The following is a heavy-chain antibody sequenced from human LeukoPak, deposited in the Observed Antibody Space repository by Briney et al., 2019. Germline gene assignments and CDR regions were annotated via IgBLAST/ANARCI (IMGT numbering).Heavy chain of an antibody. J-gene: IGHJ4*02. V-gene: IGHV3-7*01. CDR1: GFTFSSYA. CDR2: IDPDGSET. D-gene: IGHD1-20*01. Sequence: RGSLRLSCAASGFTFSSYAMSWVRQAPGKGLEWVANIDPDGSETQYVGSVKGRFTTSRDNAKNSLYLQMNSLRAEDTAIYYCARIWYFGDNNWRYFDYWGQGTLVTVSS. CDR3: ARIWYFGDNNWRYFDY.